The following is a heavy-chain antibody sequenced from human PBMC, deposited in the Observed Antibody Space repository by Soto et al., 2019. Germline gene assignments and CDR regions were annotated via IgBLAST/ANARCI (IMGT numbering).Heavy chain of an antibody. J-gene: IGHJ6*02. CDR3: GKVSYNPRSRYHYYGTDV. Sequence: QVRLGQSGAEVKKPGSSVKVSCEASGGTFSSYAVTWVRQAPGQGLEWMGGISPIVTTPNYPQKFQGRLTISADKSTSTSYMEMSSLRSEHTGDYYGGKVSYNPRSRYHYYGTDVWGQGNTVIASS. CDR2: ISPIVTTP. D-gene: IGHD3-3*01. CDR1: GGTFSSYA. V-gene: IGHV1-69*06.